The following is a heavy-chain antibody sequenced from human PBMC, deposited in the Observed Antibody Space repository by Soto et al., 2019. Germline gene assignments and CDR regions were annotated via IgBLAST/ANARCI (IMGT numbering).Heavy chain of an antibody. Sequence: HEHLVQSGAEVKRPGASLKVSCKASGYSFTGYYIHWVRQAPGQGLEWMGWINPDSGATNYAQNFQGRVTLTSDTSISTASMDLTSLTSDDTAVYYCAGGYYGTGGYPFPYFDYWGQGTLVIVSS. CDR3: AGGYYGTGGYPFPYFDY. D-gene: IGHD3-10*01. V-gene: IGHV1-2*02. J-gene: IGHJ4*02. CDR2: INPDSGAT. CDR1: GYSFTGYY.